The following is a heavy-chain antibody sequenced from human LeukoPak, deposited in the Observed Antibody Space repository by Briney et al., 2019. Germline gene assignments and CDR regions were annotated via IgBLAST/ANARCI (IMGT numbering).Heavy chain of an antibody. CDR3: AREPYYDFWSGYYRD. V-gene: IGHV3-30*04. J-gene: IGHJ4*02. CDR2: ISYDGSNK. CDR1: GFTFSSYA. Sequence: GGSLRLSCAASGFTFSSYAMHWVRQAPGKGLEWVAVISYDGSNKYYADSVKGRFTISRDNSKNTLYLQMNSLRAEDTAVYYCAREPYYDFWSGYYRDWGQGTLVTVSS. D-gene: IGHD3-3*01.